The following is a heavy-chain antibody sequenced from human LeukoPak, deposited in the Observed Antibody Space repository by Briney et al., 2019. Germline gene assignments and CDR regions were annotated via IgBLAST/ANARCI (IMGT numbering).Heavy chain of an antibody. CDR1: GVSISSSNSY. D-gene: IGHD3/OR15-3a*01. V-gene: IGHV4-39*01. CDR2: IYYTGNT. J-gene: IGHJ4*02. CDR3: ARQTGSGLFILP. Sequence: SETLSLTCTVSGVSISSSNSYWGWIRQPPGKGLEWIGSIYYTGNTYYNASPKSQVSISIDTSKNQFSLKLTSVTAADTSVYYCARQTGSGLFILPGGQGTLVTVSS.